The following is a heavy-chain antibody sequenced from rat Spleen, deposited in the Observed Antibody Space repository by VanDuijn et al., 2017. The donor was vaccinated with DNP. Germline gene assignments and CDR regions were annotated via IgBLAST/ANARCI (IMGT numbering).Heavy chain of an antibody. J-gene: IGHJ4*01. D-gene: IGHD4-3*01. CDR2: ISFDGTEP. CDR1: GFTVSDYN. Sequence: EVQLVESGGGLVQPGRSLKLSCAASGFTVSDYNLAWVRQAPKKGLEWVTTISFDGTEPYYQDSVKGRFTISREDAKSTLYLQMDSLRSEDTATYYCATPLRGTSYAMDAWGQGASVTVSS. CDR3: ATPLRGTSYAMDA. V-gene: IGHV5-7*01.